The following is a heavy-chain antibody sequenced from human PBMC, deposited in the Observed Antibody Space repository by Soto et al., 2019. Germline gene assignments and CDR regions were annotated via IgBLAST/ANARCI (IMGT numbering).Heavy chain of an antibody. Sequence: QVQLVESGGGVVQPGRSLRLSCAASGFTCSSYGMHWVRQGPGKGLEWVAVIWYDGSNKYYADSVKGRFTISRDNSKNTLYLQMNSLRAEDTAVYYCARTAVAGTFFDYWGQGTLVTVSS. CDR3: ARTAVAGTFFDY. CDR1: GFTCSSYG. J-gene: IGHJ4*02. CDR2: IWYDGSNK. D-gene: IGHD6-19*01. V-gene: IGHV3-33*01.